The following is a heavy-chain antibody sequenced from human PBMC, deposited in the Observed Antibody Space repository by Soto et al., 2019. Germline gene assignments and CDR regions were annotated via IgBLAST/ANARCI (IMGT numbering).Heavy chain of an antibody. J-gene: IGHJ6*02. V-gene: IGHV3-15*07. D-gene: IGHD2-15*01. CDR3: TTGSVGGV. Sequence: EVQLVESGGGLVKPGGSLRLSCAASDFTITNAWMNWVRQAPGKGLEWVGRIKTKAEGGATDYAAPLKGRFTISRDDSRNTLCLQMNSLKTEDTAVYYCTTGSVGGVWCQGATVTVSS. CDR1: DFTITNAW. CDR2: IKTKAEGGAT.